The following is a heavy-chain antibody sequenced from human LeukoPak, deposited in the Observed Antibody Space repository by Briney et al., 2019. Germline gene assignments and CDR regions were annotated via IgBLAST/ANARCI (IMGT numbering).Heavy chain of an antibody. CDR3: AKDPLGGDETDY. Sequence: GGSLRLSCVASGFTLSSYAVSWVRQAPGKGLQWVSSLGISGDYAWYAGSVKGRFTISRDSSKNTLYLQMNRLGAEDTAVYYCAKDPLGGDETDYWGQGILVTVSS. CDR2: LGISGDYA. J-gene: IGHJ4*02. CDR1: GFTLSSYA. D-gene: IGHD3-16*01. V-gene: IGHV3-23*01.